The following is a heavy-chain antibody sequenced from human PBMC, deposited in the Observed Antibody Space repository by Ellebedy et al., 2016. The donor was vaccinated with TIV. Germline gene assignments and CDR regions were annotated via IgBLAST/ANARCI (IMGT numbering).Heavy chain of an antibody. V-gene: IGHV3-7*01. Sequence: GESLKISCAVSGSTFSSYWMSWVRQAPGKGLEWVANMRQDGGDKYYVDSVKGRFTISRDNAKSSLYLQMNSVRAEDTAVYYCATDGSYGDYRSPAHAFEVWGQGTVVSVSS. J-gene: IGHJ3*01. CDR3: ATDGSYGDYRSPAHAFEV. CDR2: MRQDGGDK. CDR1: GSTFSSYW. D-gene: IGHD4-17*01.